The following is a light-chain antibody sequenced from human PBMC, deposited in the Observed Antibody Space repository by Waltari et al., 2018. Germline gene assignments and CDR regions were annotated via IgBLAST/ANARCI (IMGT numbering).Light chain of an antibody. Sequence: QSALTQPASVSGSPGQSITISCTGTSSDVGGYNYVSWYQQHPGKAPKLMIYDVSKRPSGVSNRFSASKSGNTASLTISGLQAEDEADYYCSSYTSSSTWVFGGGTKRTVL. CDR2: DVS. V-gene: IGLV2-14*01. CDR1: SSDVGGYNY. J-gene: IGLJ3*02. CDR3: SSYTSSSTWV.